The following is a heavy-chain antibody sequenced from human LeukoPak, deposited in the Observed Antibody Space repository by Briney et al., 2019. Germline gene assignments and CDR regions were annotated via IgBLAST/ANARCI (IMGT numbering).Heavy chain of an antibody. V-gene: IGHV4-39*01. CDR3: ARRLTQYDCFDP. J-gene: IGHJ5*02. Sequence: PSETLSLTCTVSGGSISSGPYSWGWIRQPPGKGLEWVGNIYYSGSTYYNPSLKSRVTISVDASRNQFSLRLSSVTAADTAVYYCARRLTQYDCFDPWGQGILVTVSS. CDR1: GGSISSGPYS. CDR2: IYYSGST. D-gene: IGHD2-2*01.